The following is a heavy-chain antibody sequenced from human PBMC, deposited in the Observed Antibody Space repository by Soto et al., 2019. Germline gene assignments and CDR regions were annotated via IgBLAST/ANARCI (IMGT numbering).Heavy chain of an antibody. CDR2: LSYDGSET. V-gene: IGHV3-30*03. J-gene: IGHJ4*02. D-gene: IGHD3-10*02. CDR3: SIVRVADSALDH. Sequence: PGWSLRLSCVGSGFIFSNNGMHWVRQTPGKGLEWVAFLSYDGSETFYADSVKGRFTVSRDNSKNTLFLHMRNLRRDDTAVYYCSIVRVADSALDHWGQGTLVTVSS. CDR1: GFIFSNNG.